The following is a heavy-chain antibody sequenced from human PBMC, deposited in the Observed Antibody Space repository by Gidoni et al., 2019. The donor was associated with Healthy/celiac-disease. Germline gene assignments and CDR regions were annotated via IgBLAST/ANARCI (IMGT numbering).Heavy chain of an antibody. CDR1: GGSFSGYY. J-gene: IGHJ4*02. CDR3: ARGGGPDPIVVVPSAIRTNFDY. CDR2: NNHSGST. D-gene: IGHD2-2*01. Sequence: QVQLQQWGAGLLKRSETLSLTCAVYGGSFSGYYWSWIRQPPGKGLECSGENNHSGSTNSNPSLKIRVTISVDTSKNQFSLKLSSVTAADTAVYYCARGGGPDPIVVVPSAIRTNFDYWGQGTLVTVSS. V-gene: IGHV4-34*01.